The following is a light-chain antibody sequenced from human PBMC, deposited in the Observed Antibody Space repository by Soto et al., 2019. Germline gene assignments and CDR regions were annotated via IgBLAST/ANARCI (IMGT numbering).Light chain of an antibody. CDR3: SSYTDSSTRV. J-gene: IGLJ1*01. CDR2: EVS. V-gene: IGLV2-14*01. CDR1: SSDVGGYNY. Sequence: QSVLAQPASVSLPPGQSITISCTGTSSDVGGYNYVSWHQHHPGKAPKLIIYEVSSRRSGVSDRFSGSKSGDTASLTISGLQAEDEADYYCSSYTDSSTRVFGAGTKVTVL.